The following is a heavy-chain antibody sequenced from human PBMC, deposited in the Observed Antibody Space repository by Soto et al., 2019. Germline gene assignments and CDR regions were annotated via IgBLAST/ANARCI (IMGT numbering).Heavy chain of an antibody. CDR3: SYMRGSGLFGMDV. Sequence: QITLKESGPTLMKPTQPLTLTYAFSGFSLSTSGVGVGWVRQPPGKALEWLALIFSNDDKRYSPSLMSRLTITTYTSKDQVVLTMSNIDPVYTATYYCSYMRGSGLFGMDVCCQGTTVTVAS. J-gene: IGHJ6*02. V-gene: IGHV2-5*01. CDR1: GFSLSTSGVG. CDR2: IFSNDDK. D-gene: IGHD3-10*01.